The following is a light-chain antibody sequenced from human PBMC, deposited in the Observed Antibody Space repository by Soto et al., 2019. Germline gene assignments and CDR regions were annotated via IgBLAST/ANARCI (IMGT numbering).Light chain of an antibody. J-gene: IGKJ2*01. CDR2: GAS. CDR1: QSVRSDS. Sequence: EIVLTQSPGTLSFSPGKRATLSCRASQSVRSDSLAWYQQKPGQAPRLLIYGASSRAAGIPDRFSGSGSGTDFTLTVSRLEPEDFALFYCQQYATSPPTFGQGTKVEIK. V-gene: IGKV3-20*01. CDR3: QQYATSPPT.